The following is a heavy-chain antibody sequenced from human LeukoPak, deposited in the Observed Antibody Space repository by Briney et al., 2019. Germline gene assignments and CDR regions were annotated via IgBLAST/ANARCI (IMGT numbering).Heavy chain of an antibody. D-gene: IGHD1-26*01. CDR3: AKDHTVGATFGVYFDY. CDR1: RFTFRSYG. CDR2: ISSSGTYI. J-gene: IGHJ4*02. V-gene: IGHV3-21*04. Sequence: PGGSLRLSCAASRFTFRSYGMHWVRQAPGKGLEWVSSISSSGTYIYYADSVKGRFTISRDSAKNSLYLQMNSLRAEDTAVYYCAKDHTVGATFGVYFDYWGQGTLVTVSS.